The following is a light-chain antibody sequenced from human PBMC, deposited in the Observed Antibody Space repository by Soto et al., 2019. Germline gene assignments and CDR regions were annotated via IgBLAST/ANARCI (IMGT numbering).Light chain of an antibody. V-gene: IGKV3-20*01. Sequence: EIVLTQSPGTLSLSPGEGTTLSCRASQSFSSTFLAWYQQKPGQAPRLLIYGASSRAIGTPDRFSGSGSGSDFTLTISRLEPEDFAVYYCQYYGSSSGTFGQGTKVDIK. CDR2: GAS. CDR3: QYYGSSSGT. J-gene: IGKJ1*01. CDR1: QSFSSTF.